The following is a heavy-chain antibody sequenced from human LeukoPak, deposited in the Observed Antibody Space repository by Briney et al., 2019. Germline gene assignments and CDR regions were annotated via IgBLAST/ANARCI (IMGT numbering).Heavy chain of an antibody. D-gene: IGHD3-22*01. Sequence: ASVKVSCKASGYTFTGYYMHWVRQAPGQELEWMGRINPNSGGTNYAQKFQGRVTMTRDTSISTAYMELSRLRSDDTAVYYCARKYYYDSSGYYYYDYWGQGTLVTVSS. CDR2: INPNSGGT. CDR3: ARKYYYDSSGYYYYDY. J-gene: IGHJ4*02. V-gene: IGHV1-2*06. CDR1: GYTFTGYY.